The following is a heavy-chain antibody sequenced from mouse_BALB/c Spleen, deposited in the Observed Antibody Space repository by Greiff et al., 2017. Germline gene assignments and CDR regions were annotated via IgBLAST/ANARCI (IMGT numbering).Heavy chain of an antibody. J-gene: IGHJ3*01. D-gene: IGHD1-2*01. Sequence: LQQPGSELVRPGASVKLSCKASGYTFTSYWMHWVKQRHGQGLEWIGNIYPGSGSTNYDEKFKSKGTLTVDTSSSTAYMQLSSLTSEDSAVYFCARRDTTAFAYWGQGTLVTVSA. CDR2: IYPGSGST. CDR1: GYTFTSYW. V-gene: IGHV1S22*01. CDR3: ARRDTTAFAY.